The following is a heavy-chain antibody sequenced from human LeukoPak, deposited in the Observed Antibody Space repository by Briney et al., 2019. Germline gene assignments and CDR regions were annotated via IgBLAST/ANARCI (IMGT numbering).Heavy chain of an antibody. V-gene: IGHV1-18*01. CDR3: ARVNTVLDAFDI. CDR2: ISAYNGNT. CDR1: GYTFTSYG. Sequence: ASVKVSCKASGYTFTSYGISWVRQAPGQGLEWMGWISAYNGNTNCAQKLQGRVTMTTDTFTSTAYMELRSLRSDDTAVYYCARVNTVLDAFDIWGQGTMVTVSS. J-gene: IGHJ3*02. D-gene: IGHD4-11*01.